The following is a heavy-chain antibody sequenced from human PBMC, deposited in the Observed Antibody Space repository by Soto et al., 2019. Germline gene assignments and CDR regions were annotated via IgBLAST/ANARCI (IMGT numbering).Heavy chain of an antibody. CDR3: ARGAITFGGVIVSQSPNYYYYGMDV. CDR2: IYHSGST. CDR1: GGSISSSNW. D-gene: IGHD3-16*02. J-gene: IGHJ6*02. V-gene: IGHV4-4*02. Sequence: QVQLQESGPGLVKPSGTLSLTCAVSGGSISSSNWWSWVRQPPGKGLEWIGEIYHSGSTNYNPSLKSRVTISVDKSKNQFSLKLSSVTAADTAVYYCARGAITFGGVIVSQSPNYYYYGMDVWGQGTTVTVSS.